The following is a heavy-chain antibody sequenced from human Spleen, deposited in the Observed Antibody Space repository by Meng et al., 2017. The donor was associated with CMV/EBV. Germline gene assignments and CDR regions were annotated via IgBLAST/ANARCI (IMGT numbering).Heavy chain of an antibody. CDR1: GFTFSKYW. D-gene: IGHD3-16*02. Sequence: GESLKISCAASGFTFSKYWMIWVRQAPGKGLEWVAVISYDGNNKLYADSVRGRFTSSRDNSKNTLYLQMNSLRAEDTALYYCARDRSDYVWGSYRFDYWGQGALVTVSS. CDR2: ISYDGNNK. CDR3: ARDRSDYVWGSYRFDY. J-gene: IGHJ4*02. V-gene: IGHV3-30*03.